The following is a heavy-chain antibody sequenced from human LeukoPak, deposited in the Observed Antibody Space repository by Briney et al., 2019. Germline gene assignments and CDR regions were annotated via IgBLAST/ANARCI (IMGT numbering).Heavy chain of an antibody. CDR2: IIPIFGTA. D-gene: IGHD3-3*01. CDR3: ARGDFWSGYCRAGDAFDI. J-gene: IGHJ3*02. V-gene: IGHV1-69*05. CDR1: GGTFSSYA. Sequence: ASVKVSCKASGGTFSSYAISWVRQAPGQGLEWMGGIIPIFGTANYAQKFQGRVTITTDESTSTAYMELSSLRSEDTAVYYCARGDFWSGYCRAGDAFDIWGQGTMVTVSS.